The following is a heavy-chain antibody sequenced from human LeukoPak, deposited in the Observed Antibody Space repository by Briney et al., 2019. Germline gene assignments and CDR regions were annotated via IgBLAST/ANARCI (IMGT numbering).Heavy chain of an antibody. CDR1: GFTFSEYW. CDR3: ARDSSSSWEIYYFDY. CDR2: IKQDGSEK. J-gene: IGHJ4*02. D-gene: IGHD6-13*01. Sequence: GGSLRLSCVVSGFTFSEYWMSWVRQAPGKGLEWVANIKQDGSEKYYVDSVKGRFTISRDNAKNSLYLQMNSLRAEDTAVYYCARDSSSSWEIYYFDYWGQGTLVTVSS. V-gene: IGHV3-7*03.